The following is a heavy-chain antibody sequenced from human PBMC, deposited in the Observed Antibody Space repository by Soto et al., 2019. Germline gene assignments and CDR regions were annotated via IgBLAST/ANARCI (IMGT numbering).Heavy chain of an antibody. V-gene: IGHV4-39*01. D-gene: IGHD4-17*01. J-gene: IGHJ6*02. CDR1: GGSISSSSYY. CDR2: IYYSGST. CDR3: ATRTVTTYYYGMDV. Sequence: SETLSLTCTVSGGSISSSSYYWGWIRQPPGEGLEWIGSIYYSGSTYYNPSLKSRVTISVDTSKNQFSLKLSSVTAADTAVYYCATRTVTTYYYGMDVWGQGTTVTVSS.